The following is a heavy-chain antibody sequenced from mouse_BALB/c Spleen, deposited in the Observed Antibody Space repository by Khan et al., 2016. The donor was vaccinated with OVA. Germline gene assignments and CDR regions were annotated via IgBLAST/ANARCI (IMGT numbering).Heavy chain of an antibody. Sequence: QIQLVQSGPELKKPGETVKISCKASGYTFTNYGMNWVKQAPGKGLKWMGWINTYTGEPTYADAFKGRSAFSLDTSASTAYLQIKNLKSEDTATYFCARSNSYWYFDVWGAGTTVTVSS. J-gene: IGHJ1*01. CDR3: ARSNSYWYFDV. CDR1: GYTFTNYG. D-gene: IGHD4-1*02. V-gene: IGHV9-3-1*01. CDR2: INTYTGEP.